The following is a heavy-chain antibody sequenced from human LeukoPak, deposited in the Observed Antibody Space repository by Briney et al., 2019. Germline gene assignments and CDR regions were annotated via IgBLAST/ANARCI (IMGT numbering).Heavy chain of an antibody. CDR1: GGSISSSSYY. CDR3: ARHQRGRIAAAGYFDY. D-gene: IGHD6-13*01. CDR2: IYYSGST. Sequence: SETLSLTCTVSGGSISSSSYYWGWIRQPPGKGLEWIGSIYYSGSTYYNPPLKSRVTISVDTSKNQFSLKLSSVTAADTAVYYCARHQRGRIAAAGYFDYWGQGALVTVSS. J-gene: IGHJ4*02. V-gene: IGHV4-39*01.